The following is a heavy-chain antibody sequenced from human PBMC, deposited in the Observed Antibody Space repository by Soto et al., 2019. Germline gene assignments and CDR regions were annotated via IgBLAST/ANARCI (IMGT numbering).Heavy chain of an antibody. D-gene: IGHD3-10*01. V-gene: IGHV1-46*03. J-gene: IGHJ4*02. Sequence: KWAVASVKVSCKASGYIFTSYYIHWVRQAPGQGLEWMGWINPFDGSRMFAQSFQGRVTMTRDTSTSTVYMEVSSLRSEDTAVYYCSRVDPGETSPFDHWGQGTLVTVSS. CDR1: GYIFTSYY. CDR3: SRVDPGETSPFDH. CDR2: INPFDGSR.